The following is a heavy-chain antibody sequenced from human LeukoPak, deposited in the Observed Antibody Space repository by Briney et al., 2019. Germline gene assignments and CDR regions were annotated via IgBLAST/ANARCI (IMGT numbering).Heavy chain of an antibody. V-gene: IGHV1-2*06. CDR1: GYTFTCYY. D-gene: IGHD3-22*01. J-gene: IGHJ4*02. CDR2: INLNSGGT. CDR3: ARAPTYYYDSSGYYYDS. Sequence: ASVKVSCKASGYTFTCYYMHWVRQAPGQGLEWMGRINLNSGGTNYAQKFQGRVTMTRDTSISTAYMELSRLRSDDTAVYYCARAPTYYYDSSGYYYDSWGQGTLVTVSS.